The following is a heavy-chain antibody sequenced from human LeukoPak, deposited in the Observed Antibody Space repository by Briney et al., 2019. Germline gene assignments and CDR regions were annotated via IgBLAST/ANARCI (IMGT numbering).Heavy chain of an antibody. CDR3: AKSGTFFLYYFDY. J-gene: IGHJ4*02. CDR1: GFTVSSNY. Sequence: PGGSLRLSCVASGFTVSSNYMSWVRQAPGKGLEWGSVIYSAGSTYYADSVKGRFTISRDNSKSSLYLQMNSLRAEDTAVYYCAKSGTFFLYYFDYWGQGTLVTVSS. CDR2: IYSAGST. V-gene: IGHV3-53*01. D-gene: IGHD1-26*01.